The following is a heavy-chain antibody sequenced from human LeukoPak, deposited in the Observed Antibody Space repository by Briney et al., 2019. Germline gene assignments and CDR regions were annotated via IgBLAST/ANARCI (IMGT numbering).Heavy chain of an antibody. CDR3: ARSLSGYNTDPFFEQ. J-gene: IGHJ4*02. CDR2: ISSSFAI. D-gene: IGHD5-12*01. Sequence: GRSLRLSCVVSGFSFSSFEMNWVRQAPGKGLEWVSYISSSFAIRYADSVKGRFTISRDHARDSLYLEMNSLRVEDTAVYYCARSLSGYNTDPFFEQWGPGALVTVS. CDR1: GFSFSSFE. V-gene: IGHV3-48*03.